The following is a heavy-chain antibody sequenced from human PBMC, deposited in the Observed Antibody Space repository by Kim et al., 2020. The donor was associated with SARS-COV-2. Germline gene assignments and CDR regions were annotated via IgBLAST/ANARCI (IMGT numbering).Heavy chain of an antibody. CDR3: ARPGPGTPYYYGSDAFDI. D-gene: IGHD3-10*01. V-gene: IGHV5-51*01. CDR1: GYSFTSYW. CDR2: IYPGDSDT. Sequence: GESLKISCKGSGYSFTSYWIGWVRQMRGKGLEWMGIIYPGDSDTRYSPSFQGQVTISADKSISTAYLQWSSLKASDTAMYYCARPGPGTPYYYGSDAFDIWGQGTIVTVSS. J-gene: IGHJ3*02.